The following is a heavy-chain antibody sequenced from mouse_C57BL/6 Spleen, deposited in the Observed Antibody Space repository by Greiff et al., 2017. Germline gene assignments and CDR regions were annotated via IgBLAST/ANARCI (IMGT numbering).Heavy chain of an antibody. J-gene: IGHJ1*03. D-gene: IGHD2-2*01. V-gene: IGHV5-17*01. Sequence: EVQGVESGGGLVKPGGSLKLSCAASGFTFSDYGMHWVRQAPEKGLEWVAYISSGSSTIYYADTVKGRFTITRDNAKNTLFLQMTSLRSEDTAMYYCARNGYDVDWYFEVWGTGTTVTVSS. CDR3: ARNGYDVDWYFEV. CDR1: GFTFSDYG. CDR2: ISSGSSTI.